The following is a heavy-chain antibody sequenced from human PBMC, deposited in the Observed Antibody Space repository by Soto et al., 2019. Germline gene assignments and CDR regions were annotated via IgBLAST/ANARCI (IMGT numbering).Heavy chain of an antibody. CDR2: IKSKTDGGTT. J-gene: IGHJ3*02. D-gene: IGHD3-22*01. Sequence: PGGSLRLSCAASGFTFSNAWMNWVRQAPGKGQEWVGRIKSKTDGGTTDYAAPVKGRFTISRDDSKNTLYLQMNSLKTEDTAVYYCTTDFQTYTMIVVVINAFDIWGQGTMVTVSS. CDR3: TTDFQTYTMIVVVINAFDI. CDR1: GFTFSNAW. V-gene: IGHV3-15*07.